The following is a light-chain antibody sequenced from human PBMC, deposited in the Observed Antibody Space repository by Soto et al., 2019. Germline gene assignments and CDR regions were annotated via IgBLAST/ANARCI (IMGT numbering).Light chain of an antibody. CDR2: DST. J-gene: IGKJ5*01. CDR1: QSIHTS. Sequence: VLTQSPATLSLSPGERATLSCRASQSIHTSLAWYQQKPGQPPRLVVYDSTLRANGVPDRFGGSRSGTEFTLTINILEPEYFAVYYCQQRNVWPPITFGQGTRLEI. CDR3: QQRNVWPPIT. V-gene: IGKV3-11*01.